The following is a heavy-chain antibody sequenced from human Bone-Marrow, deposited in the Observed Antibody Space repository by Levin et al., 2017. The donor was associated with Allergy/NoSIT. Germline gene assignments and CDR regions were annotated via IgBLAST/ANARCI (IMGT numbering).Heavy chain of an antibody. D-gene: IGHD5-18*01. J-gene: IGHJ4*02. V-gene: IGHV4-31*03. CDR2: IYDSGST. CDR3: ARIPDTTSEFDY. Sequence: SQTLSLTCTVSGGSIRSGGYYWSWIRQHPGKGLEWIGYIYDSGSTSYNPSLEIRVAISVDTSKNQFYLKLTSLTAADTAVYYCARIPDTTSEFDYWGQGTLVTVSS. CDR1: GGSIRSGGYY.